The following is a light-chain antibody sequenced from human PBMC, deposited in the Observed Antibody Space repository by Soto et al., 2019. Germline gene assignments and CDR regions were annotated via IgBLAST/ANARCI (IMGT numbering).Light chain of an antibody. CDR2: AAS. CDR1: QGISSY. Sequence: IQMTQSPSSLSASTGDRVTITCRASQGISSYLAWYQQKPGKAPKLLIYAASTLQSGVPSRFSGSGSGTDFTLTISCLQSEDFATYYCQQYYSYSPTFGQGTRLEI. V-gene: IGKV1-8*01. CDR3: QQYYSYSPT. J-gene: IGKJ5*01.